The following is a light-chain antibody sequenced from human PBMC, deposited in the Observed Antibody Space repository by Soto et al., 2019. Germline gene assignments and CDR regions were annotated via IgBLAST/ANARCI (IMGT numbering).Light chain of an antibody. CDR1: QSISSW. J-gene: IGKJ2*03. V-gene: IGKV1-5*01. Sequence: VHMTQSPSTLYASVGDRVTITCRASQSISSWVAWYQQKPGQVPKLLFYVAAPLESWVPSRFSGNKSGTDFTLTTIGLQPDVCETYYCQQYDCFHYSFDQETKLEI. CDR3: QQYDCFHYS. CDR2: VAA.